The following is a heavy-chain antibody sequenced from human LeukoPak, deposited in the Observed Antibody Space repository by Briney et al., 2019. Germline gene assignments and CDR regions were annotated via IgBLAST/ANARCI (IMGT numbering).Heavy chain of an antibody. CDR2: ISVDGKSI. V-gene: IGHV3-30*14. CDR3: ARDHLPASWNWYFDL. D-gene: IGHD2-2*01. J-gene: IGHJ2*01. Sequence: PGGSLRLSCAASGFIFTNYAMHWVRQAPGERPERVAVISVDGKSIFYTDSVKGRFTISRDNSKNTVYLQMNSLRADDTALYYCARDHLPASWNWYFDLWGRGTLVTVSS. CDR1: GFIFTNYA.